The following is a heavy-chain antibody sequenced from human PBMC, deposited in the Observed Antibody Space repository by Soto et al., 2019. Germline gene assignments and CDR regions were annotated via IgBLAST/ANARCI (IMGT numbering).Heavy chain of an antibody. D-gene: IGHD3-10*01. CDR1: GFNFSQHA. V-gene: IGHV3-30-3*01. J-gene: IGHJ3*01. CDR3: ARECSGICGEAFDV. CDR2: ISYGGSKK. Sequence: QVHLVESGGGVVQPGKSLRLSCAASGFNFSQHAIHWFRQAPGKGLEWVAVISYGGSKKYYADSVSGRCSISRDNSKAKIFLHMNNLGIDDMAVYFSARECSGICGEAFDVWGQGTMVTVSS.